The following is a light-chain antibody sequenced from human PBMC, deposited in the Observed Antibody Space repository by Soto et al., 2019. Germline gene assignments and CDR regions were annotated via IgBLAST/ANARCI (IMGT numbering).Light chain of an antibody. J-gene: IGLJ2*01. Sequence: QSALTQPRSVSGSPGQSVTISCTGTSSDVGGYNYVSWYQQHPGKAPKLMIYDVTMRPLGVPDRFSGSKSGNTASLTISGLQAEDEADYYCCSYADTYTLVVFGGGTKVTVL. CDR1: SSDVGGYNY. CDR2: DVT. CDR3: CSYADTYTLVV. V-gene: IGLV2-11*01.